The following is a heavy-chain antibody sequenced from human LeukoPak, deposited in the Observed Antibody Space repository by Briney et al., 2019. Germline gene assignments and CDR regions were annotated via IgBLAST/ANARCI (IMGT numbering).Heavy chain of an antibody. D-gene: IGHD6-13*01. CDR3: ARPTTPGIAAAGLKY. CDR2: ISGSGGST. J-gene: IGHJ4*02. V-gene: IGHV3-23*01. CDR1: GSTFSSYA. Sequence: GGSLRLSCAASGSTFSSYAMSWVRQAPGKGLEWVSGISGSGGSTYYADSVKGRFTISRDNSKNTLYLQMNSLRAEDTAVYYCARPTTPGIAAAGLKYWGQGTLVTVSS.